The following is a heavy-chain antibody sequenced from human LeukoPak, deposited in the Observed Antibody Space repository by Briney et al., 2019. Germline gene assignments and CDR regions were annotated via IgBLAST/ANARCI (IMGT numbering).Heavy chain of an antibody. CDR2: IDYDGSNI. CDR1: GFTLRTYW. V-gene: IGHV3-74*01. CDR3: VRRCGGGNCYATDV. Sequence: PGGSLRLSCVASGFTLRTYWLHWFRQAPGKGLVWVSRIDYDGSNINYADSVKGRFTISRDNAKNSLSLVMDGLRAEDTAVYYCVRRCGGGNCYATDVWGQGTTVTVSS. D-gene: IGHD2-15*01. J-gene: IGHJ6*02.